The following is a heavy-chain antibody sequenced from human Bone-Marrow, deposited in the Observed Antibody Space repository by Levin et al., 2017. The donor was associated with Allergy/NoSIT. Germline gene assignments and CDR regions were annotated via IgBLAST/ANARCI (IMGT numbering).Heavy chain of an antibody. D-gene: IGHD2-21*02. V-gene: IGHV2-26*01. CDR3: ARISGVVTAIPHYYYYYGMDV. J-gene: IGHJ6*02. CDR2: IFSNDEK. Sequence: VSGPTLVKPTETLTLTCTVSGFSLSNARMGVSWIRQPPGKALEWLAHIFSNDEKSYSTSLKSRLTISKDTSKSQVVLTMTNMDPVDTATYYCARISGVVTAIPHYYYYYGMDVWGQGTTVTVSS. CDR1: GFSLSNARMG.